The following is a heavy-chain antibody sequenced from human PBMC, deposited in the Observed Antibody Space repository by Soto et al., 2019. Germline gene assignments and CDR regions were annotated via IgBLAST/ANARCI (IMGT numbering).Heavy chain of an antibody. D-gene: IGHD3-10*01. Sequence: QVQLVESGGGVVQPGRSLRLSCAASGFPFTTYGMHWVREGPGKGLEWVAVISYDGSNRYYADSVKGRFTISRDNSKNTLYLPMNDLRPEDTALYYCVGGQHSFDYRGQGTLVTVSS. J-gene: IGHJ4*02. V-gene: IGHV3-30*03. CDR2: ISYDGSNR. CDR3: VGGQHSFDY. CDR1: GFPFTTYG.